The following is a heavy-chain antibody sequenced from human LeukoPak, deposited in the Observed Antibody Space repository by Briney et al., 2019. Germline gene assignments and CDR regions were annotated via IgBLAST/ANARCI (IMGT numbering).Heavy chain of an antibody. CDR2: ISGSGGTT. J-gene: IGHJ4*02. D-gene: IGHD3-9*01. Sequence: GGSLRLSCAASGFTFSSYAMTWVRQAPGKGLEWVSSISGSGGTTYYADSVKGRFTISRDDSKNTLYLQMNSLRAEDTAVYYCAKRWGPFLTGYLDYWGQGTLVTVSS. CDR3: AKRWGPFLTGYLDY. V-gene: IGHV3-23*01. CDR1: GFTFSSYA.